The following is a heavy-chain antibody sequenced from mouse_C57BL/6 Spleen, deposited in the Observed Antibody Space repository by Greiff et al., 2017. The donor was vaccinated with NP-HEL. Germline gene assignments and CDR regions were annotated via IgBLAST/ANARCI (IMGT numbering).Heavy chain of an antibody. J-gene: IGHJ3*01. D-gene: IGHD2-5*01. CDR2: ISSGGSNT. CDR1: GFTFSSYG. V-gene: IGHV5-6*01. CDR3: ARQGSNYDGFAY. Sequence: EVQLQESGGDLVKPGGSLKLSCAASGFTFSSYGMSWVRQTPEKGGEWGATISSGGSNTYYPDSVKGRFTISRDNAKNTLYLQMSSLKSEDTAMYYCARQGSNYDGFAYWGQGTLVTVSA.